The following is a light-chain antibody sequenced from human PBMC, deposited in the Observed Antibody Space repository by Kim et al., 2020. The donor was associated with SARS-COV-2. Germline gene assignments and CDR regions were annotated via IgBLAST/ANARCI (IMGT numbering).Light chain of an antibody. CDR1: QSISRY. V-gene: IGKV3-11*01. Sequence: LSPGETAPLSCRASQSISRYLAWYQQKPGQAPRLLIYDASNRATGIPARFSGSGSGTDFTLTINSLEPEDFAVYYCQQRSNWPLTFGGGTKVDIK. CDR3: QQRSNWPLT. J-gene: IGKJ4*01. CDR2: DAS.